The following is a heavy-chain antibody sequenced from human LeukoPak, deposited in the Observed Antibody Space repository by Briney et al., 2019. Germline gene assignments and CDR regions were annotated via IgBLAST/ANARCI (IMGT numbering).Heavy chain of an antibody. CDR2: IYYSGST. CDR3: ARDGWNDGFDY. D-gene: IGHD1-1*01. CDR1: GGSISSYY. V-gene: IGHV4-59*01. Sequence: SEALSLTCTVSGGSISSYYWSWIRQPPGKGLEWTGYIYYSGSTNYNPSLKSRVTISVDTSKNQFSLKLSSVTAADTAVYYCARDGWNDGFDYWGQGTLVTVSS. J-gene: IGHJ4*02.